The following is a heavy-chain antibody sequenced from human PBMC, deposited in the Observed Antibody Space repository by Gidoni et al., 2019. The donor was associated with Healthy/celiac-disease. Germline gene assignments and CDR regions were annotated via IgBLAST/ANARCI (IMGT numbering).Heavy chain of an antibody. D-gene: IGHD3-9*01. V-gene: IGHV4-59*01. CDR2: IYYRGST. J-gene: IGHJ4*02. CDR1: GGSISSYY. Sequence: QVQLQESGPGLVKPSETLSLTCTVSGGSISSYYWSWIRQPPGKGLEWIGYIYYRGSTNYNPSLKSRVTISVDTSKNQFSLKLSSVTAADTAVYYCARSLSLTGYRLAHFDYWGQGTLVTVSS. CDR3: ARSLSLTGYRLAHFDY.